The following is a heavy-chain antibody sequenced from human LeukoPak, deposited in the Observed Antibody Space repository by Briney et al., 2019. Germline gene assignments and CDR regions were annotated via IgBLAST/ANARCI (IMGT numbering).Heavy chain of an antibody. CDR1: GYTFTSYY. V-gene: IGHV1-46*01. Sequence: ASVKVSCKASGYTFTSYYMHWLRQAPGQGPEWMGIINPSGGSTSYAQKFQGRVTMTRDTSTSTVYMELSSLRSEDTAVYYCARDEWELLRADYWGQGTLVTVSS. CDR2: INPSGGST. CDR3: ARDEWELLRADY. J-gene: IGHJ4*02. D-gene: IGHD1-26*01.